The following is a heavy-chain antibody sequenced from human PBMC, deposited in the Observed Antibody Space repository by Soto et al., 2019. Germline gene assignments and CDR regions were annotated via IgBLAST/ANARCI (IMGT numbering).Heavy chain of an antibody. D-gene: IGHD2-21*01. CDR2: IWYDGSNK. J-gene: IGHJ4*02. CDR1: GFTFSSYG. Sequence: QVQLVESGGGVVQPGRSLRLSCAASGFTFSSYGMHWVRQAPGKGLEWVAVIWYDGSNKYYADSVKGRFTISRDKSKNTLYLQMNSLRVEDTAVYYCAREWGPYCCVDCYSYFAYWGQGTLVTVSS. CDR3: AREWGPYCCVDCYSYFAY. V-gene: IGHV3-33*01.